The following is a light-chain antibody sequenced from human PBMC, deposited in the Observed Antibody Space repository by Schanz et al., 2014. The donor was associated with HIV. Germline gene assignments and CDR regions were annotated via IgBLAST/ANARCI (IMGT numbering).Light chain of an antibody. CDR2: NTY. CDR1: SSDFKANA. Sequence: QSVLTQAPSASGTPGQRVTISCSGSSSDFKANAVLWYQQLPGAAPKLLIYNTYHRPSGVPDRFSGSKSGTSASLAISGLQAEDEADYYCSSYTSSSTYVFGTGTKLTVL. CDR3: SSYTSSSTYV. J-gene: IGLJ1*01. V-gene: IGLV1-44*01.